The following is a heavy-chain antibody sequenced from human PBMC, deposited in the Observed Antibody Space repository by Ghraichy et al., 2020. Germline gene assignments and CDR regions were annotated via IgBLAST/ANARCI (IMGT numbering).Heavy chain of an antibody. D-gene: IGHD3-22*01. J-gene: IGHJ5*02. V-gene: IGHV4-4*02. CDR2: VFPSGPT. Sequence: SETLSLTCAVSGASIGSGDWWCWVRQSPGKGLAWLGDVFPSGPTKYNPSLKSRVTISVDKSKNLFSLVLTSVTAADTAVYYCAREWLRPDWCDPWGQGVEVTVSS. CDR1: GASIGSGDW. CDR3: AREWLRPDWCDP.